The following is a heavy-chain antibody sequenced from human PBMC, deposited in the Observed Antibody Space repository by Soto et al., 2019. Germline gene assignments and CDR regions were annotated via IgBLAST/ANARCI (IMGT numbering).Heavy chain of an antibody. CDR3: AREEVSRPNTYHGLDV. CDR2: ISSRSSYI. Sequence: EVQLAESGGGLVKPGGSLRLSCAASGFTFHTYTMNWVRQAPGKGLEWVSSISSRSSYIYYADSVKGRFTISRDDARNSLYLQMSRLRVEDPAVYYCAREEVSRPNTYHGLDVWGQGTTVTVSS. J-gene: IGHJ6*02. V-gene: IGHV3-21*01. CDR1: GFTFHTYT.